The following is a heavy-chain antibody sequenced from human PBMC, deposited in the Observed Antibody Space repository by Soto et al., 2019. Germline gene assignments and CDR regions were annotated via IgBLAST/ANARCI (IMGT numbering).Heavy chain of an antibody. CDR3: ARPLGNDFWSGYYAQEYYYGMDV. D-gene: IGHD3-3*01. CDR1: GYTFTSYC. Sequence: GASVKVCCKASGYTFTSYCSSWVRQAPGQGLEWMGWISAYNGNTNYAQKLQGRVTMTTDTSTSTAYMELRSLRSDDTAVYYCARPLGNDFWSGYYAQEYYYGMDVWGQGTTVTVSS. J-gene: IGHJ6*02. CDR2: ISAYNGNT. V-gene: IGHV1-18*01.